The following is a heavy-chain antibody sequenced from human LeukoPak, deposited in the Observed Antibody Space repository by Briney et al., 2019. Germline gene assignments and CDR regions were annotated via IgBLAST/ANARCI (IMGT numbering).Heavy chain of an antibody. D-gene: IGHD6-19*01. CDR1: GFTFSSYW. Sequence: GGSLRLSCAASGFTFSSYWMHWVRQAPGRGLVWVSVIYSGGSTYYADSVKGRFTISRDNSKNTLYLQMNSLRAEDTAVYYCARDRGGWYRNDAFDIWGQGTMVTVSS. J-gene: IGHJ3*02. CDR3: ARDRGGWYRNDAFDI. CDR2: IYSGGST. V-gene: IGHV3-53*01.